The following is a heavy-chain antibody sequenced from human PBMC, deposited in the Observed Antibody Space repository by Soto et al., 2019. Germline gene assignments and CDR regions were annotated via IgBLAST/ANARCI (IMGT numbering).Heavy chain of an antibody. J-gene: IGHJ4*02. Sequence: QVQLVQSGADVKKRGASVKVACKTSAYTFTNFGISWVRQAPGQGLEWMGWISPHNGDTKYAQNFQVRVTMTTDTFTNTAYMEMRSLRSDDTAVYYCARDVDVVVQPAATPFDYWGQGPLVTVSS. CDR1: AYTFTNFG. CDR2: ISPHNGDT. V-gene: IGHV1-18*01. CDR3: ARDVDVVVQPAATPFDY. D-gene: IGHD2-2*03.